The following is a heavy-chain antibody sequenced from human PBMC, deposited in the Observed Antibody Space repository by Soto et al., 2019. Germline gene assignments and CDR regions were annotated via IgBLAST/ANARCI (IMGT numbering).Heavy chain of an antibody. CDR3: ARHTYSWAGNWFDP. J-gene: IGHJ5*02. Sequence: SETLSLTCAVYGGSFSDTYWNWFRQPPGKGLEWIGEINHNTNTIYNPSLTSRVTISVDTSKNHFSLKLTSVTAADTAVYYCARHTYSWAGNWFDPWGQGNLVT. D-gene: IGHD4-4*01. V-gene: IGHV4-34*01. CDR1: GGSFSDTY. CDR2: INHNTNT.